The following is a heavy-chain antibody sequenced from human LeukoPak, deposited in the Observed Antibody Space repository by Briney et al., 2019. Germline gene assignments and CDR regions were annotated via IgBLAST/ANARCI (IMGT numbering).Heavy chain of an antibody. CDR1: GGSMSNSSYY. V-gene: IGHV4-39*07. CDR2: IYYTGST. CDR3: VKAEQLAYYYYYMDV. D-gene: IGHD6-13*01. J-gene: IGHJ6*03. Sequence: SETLSLTCTVSGGSMSNSSYYWGWIRQPPGKGLEWIGSIYYTGSTYYNPSFKSRITVSVDTSKNQFSLKLRSVTAADTAVYYCVKAEQLAYYYYYMDVWGKGTTVTVSS.